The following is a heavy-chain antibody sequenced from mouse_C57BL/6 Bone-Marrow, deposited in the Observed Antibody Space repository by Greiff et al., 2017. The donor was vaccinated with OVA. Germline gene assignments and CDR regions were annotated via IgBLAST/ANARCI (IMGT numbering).Heavy chain of an antibody. Sequence: EVQLVESGGGLVKPGGSLKLSCAASGFTFSSYAMSWVRQTPEKRLEWVATISDGGSYTYYPDNVKGRFTISRDNAKNNLYLQMSHLKSEDTAMYYCARDRRRRGGFAYGGRGTLVTVSA. J-gene: IGHJ3*01. CDR1: GFTFSSYA. CDR3: ARDRRRRGGFAY. CDR2: ISDGGSYT. D-gene: IGHD2-12*01. V-gene: IGHV5-4*01.